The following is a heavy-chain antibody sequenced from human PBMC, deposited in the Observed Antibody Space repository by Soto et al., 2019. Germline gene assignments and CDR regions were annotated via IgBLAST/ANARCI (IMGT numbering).Heavy chain of an antibody. D-gene: IGHD3-22*01. V-gene: IGHV4-59*08. CDR1: GGSISSYY. J-gene: IGHJ6*02. Sequence: SETLSLTCTVSGGSISSYYWSWIRQPPGKGLEWIGYIYYSGSTNYNPSLKSRVTISVDTSKNQFSLKLTSVTAADTAVYYCARQPYYYDSSGYYYGMDVWGQGTTVTVSS. CDR2: IYYSGST. CDR3: ARQPYYYDSSGYYYGMDV.